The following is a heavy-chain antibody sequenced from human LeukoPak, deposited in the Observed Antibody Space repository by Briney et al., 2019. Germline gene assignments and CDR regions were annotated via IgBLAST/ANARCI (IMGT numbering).Heavy chain of an antibody. CDR3: ARGRVRYYYMDV. J-gene: IGHJ6*03. V-gene: IGHV4-39*07. Sequence: SETLSLTCTVSGGSITSSSYHWGWIRQPPGKGLEWIGSLYYSGSTYYNPSLKSRVTISVDTSKNQFSLKLSSVTAADTAVYYCARGRVRYYYMDVWGKGTTVTVSS. D-gene: IGHD5-24*01. CDR1: GGSITSSSYH. CDR2: LYYSGST.